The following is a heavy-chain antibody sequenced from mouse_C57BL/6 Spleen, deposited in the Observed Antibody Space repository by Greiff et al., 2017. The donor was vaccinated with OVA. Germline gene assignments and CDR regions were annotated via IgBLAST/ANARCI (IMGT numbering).Heavy chain of an antibody. J-gene: IGHJ4*01. CDR3: AREGYYGRDYYAMDY. CDR1: GYTFTSYW. CDR2: IYPGSGST. Sequence: QVQLQQPGAELVKPGASVTMSCKASGYTFTSYWITWVKQRPGQGLEWIGDIYPGSGSTNYNEKFKSKATLTVDTSSSTAYMQLSSLTSEDSAVYYCAREGYYGRDYYAMDYWGQGTSVTVSS. V-gene: IGHV1-55*01. D-gene: IGHD1-1*01.